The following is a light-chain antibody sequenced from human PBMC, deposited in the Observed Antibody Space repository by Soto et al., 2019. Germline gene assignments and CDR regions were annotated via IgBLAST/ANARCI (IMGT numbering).Light chain of an antibody. V-gene: IGKV1-33*01. CDR1: QDISNY. CDR3: QQYDKLPSSP. J-gene: IGKJ4*01. CDR2: DAS. Sequence: DIQMTQSPSSLSASVGDRVTITCQASQDISNYLNWYQQKPGKAPKLLIYDASNLETGVPSRFSGSGSGTDFTLTISSLQPEDIATYYCQQYDKLPSSPFGGGTKVEIK.